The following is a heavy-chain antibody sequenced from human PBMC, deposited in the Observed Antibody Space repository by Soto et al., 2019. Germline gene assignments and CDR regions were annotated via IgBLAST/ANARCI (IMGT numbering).Heavy chain of an antibody. D-gene: IGHD3-9*01. CDR3: ATGYILTGYYNY. J-gene: IGHJ4*02. CDR1: GFTVISTS. Sequence: GGSLRLSLAVSGFTVISTSMRRVSQAPGKGLEWVSVIYSGGSTYYADSVKGRFTISRDNSKNTLYLQMNSLRAEDTAVYYCATGYILTGYYNYWGQGTLVTVSS. CDR2: IYSGGST. V-gene: IGHV3-66*01.